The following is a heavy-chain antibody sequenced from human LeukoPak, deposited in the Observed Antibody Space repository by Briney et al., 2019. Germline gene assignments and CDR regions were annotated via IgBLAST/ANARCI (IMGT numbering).Heavy chain of an antibody. J-gene: IGHJ4*02. D-gene: IGHD3-9*01. Sequence: PSETLSLTCTVSGYSISSGYYWGWIRQPPGKGLEWIGSGSTYYNPSLKSRVTISVDTSKNQFSLKLSSVTAADTAVYYCARDRALRYFDWFCGQGTLVTVSS. CDR2: SGST. V-gene: IGHV4-38-2*02. CDR3: ARDRALRYFDWF. CDR1: GYSISSGYY.